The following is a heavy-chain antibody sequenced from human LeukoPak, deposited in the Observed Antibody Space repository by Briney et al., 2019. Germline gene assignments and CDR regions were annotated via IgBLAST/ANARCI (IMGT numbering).Heavy chain of an antibody. J-gene: IGHJ3*02. CDR2: ISYDGSNK. D-gene: IGHD5-18*01. CDR3: EREGTAMVDKHDAFDI. CDR1: GDTFSSYG. V-gene: IGHV3-30*03. Sequence: SLRLSCAASGDTFSSYGMHWVRQAPGKGLEWVAVISYDGSNKYYADSVKGRFTISRDNSKNTLYLQMNSLRAEDTAVYYCEREGTAMVDKHDAFDIWGQATMVTVSS.